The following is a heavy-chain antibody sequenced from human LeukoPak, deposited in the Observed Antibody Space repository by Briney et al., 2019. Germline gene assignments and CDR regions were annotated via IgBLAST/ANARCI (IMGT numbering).Heavy chain of an antibody. D-gene: IGHD6-19*01. J-gene: IGHJ4*02. CDR2: IYSGGST. CDR3: ARGGGTSGWYFAYFDY. V-gene: IGHV3-53*01. CDR1: GFSVSSNY. Sequence: PGGSLRLSCAASGFSVSSNYMSWVRRAPGKGLEWVSVIYSGGSTYYADSVEGRFTISRDNSKNTMYLEMNSLRAEDTAVYYCARGGGTSGWYFAYFDYWGQGTLVTVSS.